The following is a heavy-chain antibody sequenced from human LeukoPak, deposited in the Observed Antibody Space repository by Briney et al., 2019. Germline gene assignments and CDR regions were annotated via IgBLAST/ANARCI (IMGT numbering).Heavy chain of an antibody. J-gene: IGHJ5*02. CDR3: YLSGWYRPSPRFDP. CDR2: IKQDGSEK. Sequence: GGSLRLSCAASGFTFSSYWMCWVRQAPGKGLEWVANIKQDGSEKYYVDSVKGRFTISRDNAKNSLYLQMNSLRAEDTAVYYCYLSGWYRPSPRFDPWGQGTLVTVSS. CDR1: GFTFSSYW. D-gene: IGHD6-19*01. V-gene: IGHV3-7*01.